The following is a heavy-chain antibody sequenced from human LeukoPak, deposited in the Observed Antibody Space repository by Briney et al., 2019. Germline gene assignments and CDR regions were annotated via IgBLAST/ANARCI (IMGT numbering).Heavy chain of an antibody. CDR2: IYSTGST. Sequence: SETLSLTCTVSGGSISSYYWSWIRQPAGKGLEWIGRIYSTGSTNYNPSLKSRVTMSVDTSKNQFSLRLRSVTAADTAVYYCARRIASAGTAGFDFWGQGALVTVSS. D-gene: IGHD6-13*01. CDR3: ARRIASAGTAGFDF. J-gene: IGHJ4*02. CDR1: GGSISSYY. V-gene: IGHV4-4*07.